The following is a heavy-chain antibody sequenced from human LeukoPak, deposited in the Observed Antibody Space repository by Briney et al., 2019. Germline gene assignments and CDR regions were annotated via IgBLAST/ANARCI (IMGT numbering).Heavy chain of an antibody. J-gene: IGHJ6*03. CDR1: GASISSYY. D-gene: IGHD1-1*01. V-gene: IGHV4-4*09. Sequence: SETLSLTCTVSGASISSYYWSWFRRPPGKGLEWIAYIFPSGSINFNPSLKSRVSISVDGSKNNFSLDLSSVTAADTAVYYCAREEYAFNSYMDFWGKGTTVTVSS. CDR2: IFPSGSI. CDR3: AREEYAFNSYMDF.